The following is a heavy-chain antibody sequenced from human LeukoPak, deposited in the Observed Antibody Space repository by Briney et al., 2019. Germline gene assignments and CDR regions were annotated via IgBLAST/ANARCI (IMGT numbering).Heavy chain of an antibody. J-gene: IGHJ4*02. CDR1: GFTFSSYG. V-gene: IGHV3-7*01. Sequence: PGRSLRLSCAASGFTFSSYGMHWVRQAPGKGLECMGNIKEDGSEKYYVDSVKGRFTISRDNAKNSLYLQMHSLRAEDTAVYYCATIAVTGTWGFDYWGQGTLVTVSS. CDR3: ATIAVTGTWGFDY. CDR2: IKEDGSEK. D-gene: IGHD6-19*01.